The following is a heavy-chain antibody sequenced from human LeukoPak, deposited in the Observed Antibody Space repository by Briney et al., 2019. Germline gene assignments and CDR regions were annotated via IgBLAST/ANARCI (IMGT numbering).Heavy chain of an antibody. J-gene: IGHJ1*01. D-gene: IGHD6-13*01. V-gene: IGHV1-24*01. CDR1: GYTLTELS. Sequence: ASVTVSCKGSGYTLTELSMHWVRQAAGKGLEWMGGFDPEDGETIYAQKFQGRVTMTEDTSTDTAYMELSSLRSEDTAVYYCATDPRIAAAGLAEYFKHWGQGTLVTVSS. CDR2: FDPEDGET. CDR3: ATDPRIAAAGLAEYFKH.